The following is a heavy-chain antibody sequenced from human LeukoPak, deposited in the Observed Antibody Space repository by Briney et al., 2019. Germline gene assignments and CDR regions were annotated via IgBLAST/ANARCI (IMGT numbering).Heavy chain of an antibody. CDR1: GGSISSSNNY. J-gene: IGHJ4*02. D-gene: IGHD4-17*01. V-gene: IGHV4-39*01. Sequence: SDTLSLTCTVSGGSISSSNNYWGWIRQPPGKGLEWIRSIYYSGSTYYNPSLKSRVTISVDTSKNQFSLKLSSVTAADTAVYYCASLFYGDYGPPSYWGQGTLVTVSS. CDR3: ASLFYGDYGPPSY. CDR2: IYYSGST.